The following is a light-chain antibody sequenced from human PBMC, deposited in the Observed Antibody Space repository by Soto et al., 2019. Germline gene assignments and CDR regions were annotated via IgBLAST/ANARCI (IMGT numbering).Light chain of an antibody. V-gene: IGKV3D-15*01. CDR1: QSIDSTQ. J-gene: IGKJ4*01. Sequence: EIVLTQSPDTLSLSPGERATLSCRASQSIDSTQLVWYQQKPGQAHSLLIFGAYSRATGIQDRFSGSGSGTDFTLTIKSLQSEDFAIYYCKPYNNWPLTFGGGTKVDIK. CDR3: KPYNNWPLT. CDR2: GAY.